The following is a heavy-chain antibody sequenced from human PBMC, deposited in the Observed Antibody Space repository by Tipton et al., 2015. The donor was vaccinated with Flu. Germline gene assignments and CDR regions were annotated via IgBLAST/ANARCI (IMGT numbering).Heavy chain of an antibody. D-gene: IGHD3-3*01. J-gene: IGHJ4*02. V-gene: IGHV4-61*01. CDR1: GCSVSSGSYY. Sequence: TLSLTCTVSGCSVSSGSYYWSWIRQPPGKGLEWIGYIYYSGSTNYNPSLKSRVTISVDTSKNQFSLKLSSVTAADTAVYYCARGDFWSGYYVDYWGQGTLVTVSS. CDR2: IYYSGST. CDR3: ARGDFWSGYYVDY.